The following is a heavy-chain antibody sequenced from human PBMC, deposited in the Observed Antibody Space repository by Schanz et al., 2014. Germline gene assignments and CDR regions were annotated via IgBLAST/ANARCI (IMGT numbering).Heavy chain of an antibody. CDR3: ARAGQDYSDSSGYATYYFGN. J-gene: IGHJ4*02. Sequence: QVQLVQSGAEVKKPGSSVKVSCKASGGTFSSFAIFWVRQAPGQGLEWMGTIIPILDITNYAQKFQGRVTITADKSTSTAYMELSNPRSEDTAVYYCARAGQDYSDSSGYATYYFGNWGQGTLVTVSS. V-gene: IGHV1-69*04. CDR2: IIPILDIT. D-gene: IGHD3-22*01. CDR1: GGTFSSFA.